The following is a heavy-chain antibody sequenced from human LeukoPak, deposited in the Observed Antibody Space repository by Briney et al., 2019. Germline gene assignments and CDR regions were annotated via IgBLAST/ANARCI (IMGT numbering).Heavy chain of an antibody. V-gene: IGHV3-21*01. D-gene: IGHD1-26*01. CDR1: GFTFNSYT. CDR3: ARDLGVGATSGY. CDR2: ISRSSTYI. Sequence: GGALRLSCAASGFTFNSYTMNWVRQAPGRGLEWVSSISRSSTYIYYAHSVNGRFTISRDNAKNSLYLQMNSLRAEDTAMYYCARDLGVGATSGYWGQGTLVTVSS. J-gene: IGHJ4*02.